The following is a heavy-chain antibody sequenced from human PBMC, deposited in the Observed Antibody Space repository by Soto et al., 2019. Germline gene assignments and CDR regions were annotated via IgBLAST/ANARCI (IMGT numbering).Heavy chain of an antibody. CDR1: VVSFSSYV. CDR2: ISGSGGST. V-gene: IGHV3-23*01. J-gene: IGHJ4*02. D-gene: IGHD6-19*01. CDR3: AKDAKTTSGWFLDS. Sequence: GWSLRLCCAASVVSFSSYVMSWVRQAPGKGLEWVSAISGSGGSTYYADSVKGRFTISRDNSKNTLYLQMNGLSAEDTAVYYCAKDAKTTSGWFLDSWGPGTLVTVSS.